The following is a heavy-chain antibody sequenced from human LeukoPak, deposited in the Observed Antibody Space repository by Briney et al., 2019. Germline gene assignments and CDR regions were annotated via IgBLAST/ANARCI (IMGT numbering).Heavy chain of an antibody. CDR1: GFTFSSYG. D-gene: IGHD2-15*01. CDR3: AKRYCSGGSCSYFDY. V-gene: IGHV3-30*18. CDR2: ISYVGGNK. J-gene: IGHJ4*02. Sequence: PGGSLRLSCAASGFTFSSYGMHWVRQAPGKGLEWVAGISYVGGNKYYADSVKGRFTISRDNSKNTLYLQMNSLRAEDTAVYYCAKRYCSGGSCSYFDYWGQGTLVTVSS.